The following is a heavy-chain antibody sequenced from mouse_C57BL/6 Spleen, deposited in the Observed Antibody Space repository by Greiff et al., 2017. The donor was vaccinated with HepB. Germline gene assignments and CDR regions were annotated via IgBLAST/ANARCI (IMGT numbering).Heavy chain of an antibody. V-gene: IGHV1-42*01. CDR2: INPSTGGT. CDR1: GYSFTGYY. D-gene: IGHD2-5*01. J-gene: IGHJ1*03. CDR3: ARYDYYSNYVWYFDV. Sequence: EVKLVESGPELVKPGASVKISCKASGYSFTGYYMNWVKQSPEKSLEWIGEINPSTGGTTYNQKFKAKATLTVDKSSSTAYMQLKSLTSEDSAVYYCARYDYYSNYVWYFDVWGTGTTVTVSS.